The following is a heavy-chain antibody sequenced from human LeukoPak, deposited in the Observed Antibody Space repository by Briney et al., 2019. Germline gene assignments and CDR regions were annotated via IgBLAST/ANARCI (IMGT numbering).Heavy chain of an antibody. V-gene: IGHV3-49*04. CDR3: TREVGYSSGWFLLDYYYYMDV. D-gene: IGHD6-19*01. J-gene: IGHJ6*03. CDR2: IRSKAYGGTT. CDR1: GFTFGDYA. Sequence: GGSLRLSCTASGFTFGDYAMSWVRQAPGKGLEWVGFIRSKAYGGTTEYAASVKGRFTISRDDSKSIAYLQMNSLKTEDTAVYYCTREVGYSSGWFLLDYYYYMDVWGKGTTVTISS.